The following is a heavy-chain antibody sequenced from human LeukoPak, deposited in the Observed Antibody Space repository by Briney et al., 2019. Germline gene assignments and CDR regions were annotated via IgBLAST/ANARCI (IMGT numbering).Heavy chain of an antibody. Sequence: ASVKVSCKASGYTFISYAMNWVRQAPGQGLEWMGIINPTGGSTNYAQKFQGRVTMTRDMSTTTVYMDPSSLKSEDTAVYYCARAGSSGDYQAGSFEYWGQGTLVTVSS. CDR1: GYTFISYA. CDR2: INPTGGST. J-gene: IGHJ4*02. D-gene: IGHD1-26*01. CDR3: ARAGSSGDYQAGSFEY. V-gene: IGHV1-46*01.